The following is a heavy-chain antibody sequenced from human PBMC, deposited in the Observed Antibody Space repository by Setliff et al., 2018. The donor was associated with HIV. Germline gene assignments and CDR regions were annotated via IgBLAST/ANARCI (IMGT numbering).Heavy chain of an antibody. J-gene: IGHJ3*02. D-gene: IGHD1-26*01. Sequence: PSETLSLTCSVSGGSMRNYYWSWIRQPPRKGLEWVGYISYNGITTYNPSLKGRVTISVDTSKNQFPLKLTSVTAADTAVYYCARHRPWEVDVFDIWGQGTMVTVSS. CDR1: GGSMRNYY. V-gene: IGHV4-59*08. CDR2: ISYNGIT. CDR3: ARHRPWEVDVFDI.